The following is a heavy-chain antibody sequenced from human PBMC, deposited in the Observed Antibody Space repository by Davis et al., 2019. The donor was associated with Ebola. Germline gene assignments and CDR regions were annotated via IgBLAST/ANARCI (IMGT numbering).Heavy chain of an antibody. CDR3: ARARGSYYKIFDY. Sequence: MPSETLSLTCAVSGGSISSSNWWSWVRQPPGKGLEWIGEIYHSGSTNYNPSLKSRVTISVDKSKNQFSLKLSSVTAADTAVYYCARARGSYYKIFDYWGQGTLVTVSS. D-gene: IGHD1-26*01. V-gene: IGHV4-4*02. J-gene: IGHJ4*02. CDR2: IYHSGST. CDR1: GGSISSSNW.